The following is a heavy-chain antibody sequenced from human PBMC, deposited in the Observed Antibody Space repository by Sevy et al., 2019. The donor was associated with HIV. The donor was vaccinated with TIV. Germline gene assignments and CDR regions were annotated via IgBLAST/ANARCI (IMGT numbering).Heavy chain of an antibody. CDR1: GYSFTNYW. J-gene: IGHJ6*02. V-gene: IGHV5-51*01. CDR3: ARFGSYRLSYYGMDV. CDR2: IYPGDSDT. D-gene: IGHD2-15*01. Sequence: GESLKISCKGAGYSFTNYWIGWVRQMPGKGLEWMGTIYPGDSDTRYSPSFQGQVTLSADKSISTAYLQWSSLRAPDTAMYYCARFGSYRLSYYGMDVWGQGTTVTVSS.